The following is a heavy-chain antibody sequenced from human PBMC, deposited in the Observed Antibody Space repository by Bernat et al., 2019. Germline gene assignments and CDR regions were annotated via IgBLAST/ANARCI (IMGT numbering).Heavy chain of an antibody. D-gene: IGHD3-10*01. Sequence: EVQLVESGGGLVKPGGSLRLSCAASGFAFSSYSMNWVRQAPGKGLEWVSSISSSRSYIYYADSEKGRFTISRDNAKNSLYLQMNSLRAEDTAVYYCARSLFRRLGGLFSFPFAYWGQGTLVTVSS. J-gene: IGHJ4*02. V-gene: IGHV3-21*04. CDR3: ARSLFRRLGGLFSFPFAY. CDR1: GFAFSSYS. CDR2: ISSSRSYI.